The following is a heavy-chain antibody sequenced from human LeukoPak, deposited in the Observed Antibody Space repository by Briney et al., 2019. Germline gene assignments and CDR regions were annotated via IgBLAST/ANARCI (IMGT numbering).Heavy chain of an antibody. CDR3: ARGRGRRFGELLSHWFDP. Sequence: SETLALICAVYGGSFSGYYWMWIRQPPGKGLEWIGEINYSGSTNYNPALQSRVPIFVGTFKNHCSLKLSSVTAADTAVYYCARGRGRRFGELLSHWFDPWGQGTLVTVSS. J-gene: IGHJ5*02. D-gene: IGHD3-10*01. CDR2: INYSGST. V-gene: IGHV4-34*01. CDR1: GGSFSGYY.